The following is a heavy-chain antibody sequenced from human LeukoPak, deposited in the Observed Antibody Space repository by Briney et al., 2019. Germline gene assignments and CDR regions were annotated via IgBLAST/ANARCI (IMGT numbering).Heavy chain of an antibody. CDR1: GGSINNYY. J-gene: IGHJ6*02. CDR2: IHYSGST. V-gene: IGHV4-59*08. D-gene: IGHD5-18*01. Sequence: SGTLSLTCTVSGGSINNYYWSWIRQPPGSGLEWIGYIHYSGSTDYNPSLKSRVAISVDTSKNQFSLKLSSVTAADTAVYYCARRHTAGYGLDVWGQGATVTVSS. CDR3: ARRHTAGYGLDV.